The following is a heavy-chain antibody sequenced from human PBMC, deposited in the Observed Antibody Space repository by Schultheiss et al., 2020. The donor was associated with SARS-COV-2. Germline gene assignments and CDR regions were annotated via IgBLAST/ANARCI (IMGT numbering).Heavy chain of an antibody. V-gene: IGHV3-23*01. CDR3: AKGRYYDSSGYFGYFDY. CDR2: ISGSGGST. D-gene: IGHD3-22*01. Sequence: GGSLRLSCAASGFTFSSYAMSWVRQAPGKGLEWVSAISGSGGSTYYADSVKGRFTISRDNSKNTLYLQMNSLRAEDTAVYYCAKGRYYDSSGYFGYFDYWGQGTLVTVS. J-gene: IGHJ4*02. CDR1: GFTFSSYA.